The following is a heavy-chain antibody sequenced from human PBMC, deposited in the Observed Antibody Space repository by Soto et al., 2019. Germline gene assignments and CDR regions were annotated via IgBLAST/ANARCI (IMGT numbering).Heavy chain of an antibody. CDR1: GYTFSSNA. CDR2: ISPYTGKT. J-gene: IGHJ4*02. CDR3: ARLGWELQSGRRYSDY. Sequence: QVQLVQSGAEVKKPGASMKVSCKASGYTFSSNAITWVRQAPGQGLEWMGWISPYTGKTNYAQRFQGRVTMTTASPTSTAYMELRALRSDDTAVYYCARLGWELQSGRRYSDYWGQGTLVTVSS. D-gene: IGHD1-26*01. V-gene: IGHV1-18*01.